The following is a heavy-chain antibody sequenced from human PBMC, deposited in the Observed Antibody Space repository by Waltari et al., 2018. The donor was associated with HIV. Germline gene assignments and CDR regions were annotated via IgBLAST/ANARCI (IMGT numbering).Heavy chain of an antibody. CDR1: GFTFSSYD. J-gene: IGHJ6*02. CDR3: ARGLRIQLDFYYYGMDV. V-gene: IGHV3-13*01. Sequence: EVQLVESGGGLVQPGGSLSLSCAASGFTFSSYDMHWVRQATGKGLEWVSAIGTAGDTYYPGSVKGRFTISRENAKNSLYLQMNSLRAGDTAVYYCARGLRIQLDFYYYGMDVWGQGTTVTV. D-gene: IGHD5-18*01. CDR2: IGTAGDT.